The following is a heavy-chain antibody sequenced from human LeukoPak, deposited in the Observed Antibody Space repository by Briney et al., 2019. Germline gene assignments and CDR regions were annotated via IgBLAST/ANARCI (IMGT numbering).Heavy chain of an antibody. J-gene: IGHJ4*02. CDR3: AREKERYSDY. CDR2: INHGGST. D-gene: IGHD5-18*01. CDR1: GGSFSGYY. Sequence: SETLSLTCAVYGGSFSGYYWSWIRQPPGKGLEWIGEINHGGSTNYNPSLKSRVTISVDTSKNQFSLKLSSVTAADTAVYYCAREKERYSDYWGQGTLVTVSS. V-gene: IGHV4-34*01.